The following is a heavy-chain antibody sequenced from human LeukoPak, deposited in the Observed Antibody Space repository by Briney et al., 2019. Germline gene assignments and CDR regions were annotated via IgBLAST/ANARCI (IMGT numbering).Heavy chain of an antibody. CDR1: GYTFTSYA. D-gene: IGHD6-13*01. CDR2: INTNTGNP. CDR3: AIGLFSDIAAAGSTFDY. Sequence: GASVKVSCKASGYTFTSYAMNWVRQAPGQGLEWMGWINTNTGNPTYAQGFTGRFVFSLDTSVSTAYLQISSLKAEDTAVYYCAIGLFSDIAAAGSTFDYWGQGTLVTVSS. J-gene: IGHJ4*02. V-gene: IGHV7-4-1*02.